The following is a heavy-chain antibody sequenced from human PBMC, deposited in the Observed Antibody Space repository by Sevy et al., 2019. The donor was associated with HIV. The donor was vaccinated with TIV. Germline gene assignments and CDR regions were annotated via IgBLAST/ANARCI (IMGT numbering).Heavy chain of an antibody. J-gene: IGHJ4*02. CDR3: ARAGLSGSYNNYFDY. CDR2: ISSSSSTI. D-gene: IGHD3-10*01. V-gene: IGHV3-48*02. Sequence: GGSLRLSCAASGFTFSSYSMNWVRQAPGKGLEWVSYISSSSSTIYYADSVKGRFTISRDNAKNSLYLQMNSLRDEDTAVYYCARAGLSGSYNNYFDYWGQRTLVTVSS. CDR1: GFTFSSYS.